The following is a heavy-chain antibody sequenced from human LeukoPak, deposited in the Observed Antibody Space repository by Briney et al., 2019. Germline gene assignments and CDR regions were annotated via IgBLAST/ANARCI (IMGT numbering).Heavy chain of an antibody. D-gene: IGHD2-21*02. J-gene: IGHJ5*02. V-gene: IGHV4-59*01. CDR2: IYYSGST. Sequence: NWVRQPPGKGLEWIGYIYYSGSTNYNPSLKSRVTISVDTSKNQFSLKLRSVTAADTAVYYCARDGGAYCGGDCFYNWFDPWGQGTLVTVSS. CDR3: ARDGGAYCGGDCFYNWFDP.